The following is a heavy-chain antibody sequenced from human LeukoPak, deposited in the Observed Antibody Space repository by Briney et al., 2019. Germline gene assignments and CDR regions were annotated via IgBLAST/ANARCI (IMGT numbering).Heavy chain of an antibody. CDR3: ARDSPAESGWYDY. D-gene: IGHD6-19*01. V-gene: IGHV3-21*01. J-gene: IGHJ4*02. Sequence: GGSLRLSCAASGFTFSSYSMNWVRQAPGKGLEWVSSISSSSSYIYYADSVKGRFTISRDNAKNSLYLQMNSLRAEDTAVYYCARDSPAESGWYDYWGQGTLVTVSS. CDR2: ISSSSSYI. CDR1: GFTFSSYS.